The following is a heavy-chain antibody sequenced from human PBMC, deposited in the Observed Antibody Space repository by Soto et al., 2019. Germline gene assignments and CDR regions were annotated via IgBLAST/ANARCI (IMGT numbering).Heavy chain of an antibody. J-gene: IGHJ3*02. V-gene: IGHV3-21*01. CDR2: ISSSSSYI. CDR1: GFTFSSYS. CDR3: AIYFALYYDFWSGYNPDAFDM. D-gene: IGHD3-3*01. Sequence: PGGSLRLSCAASGFTFSSYSMNWVRQAPGKGQEWVSSISSSSSYIYYAESVKGRFTISIDNAKNSLYLQMNSLSAEDTAVYYFAIYFALYYDFWSGYNPDAFDMWGQRTMVTVSS.